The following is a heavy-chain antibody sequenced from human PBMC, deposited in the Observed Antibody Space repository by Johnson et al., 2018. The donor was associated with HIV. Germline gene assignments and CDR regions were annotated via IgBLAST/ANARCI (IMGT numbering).Heavy chain of an antibody. CDR1: GFTFSTHA. Sequence: QVQLVESGGGVVQPGTSLRLSCVASGFTFSTHAFYWVRPAPGKGLEWVAVMSYDGTAEKHADSVQGRFTLSRDNSKNTLYLQMNSLRAEDTAVYYCAKGGSSNDAFDIWGQGTMVTVSS. D-gene: IGHD6-13*01. J-gene: IGHJ3*02. V-gene: IGHV3-30*14. CDR2: MSYDGTAE. CDR3: AKGGSSNDAFDI.